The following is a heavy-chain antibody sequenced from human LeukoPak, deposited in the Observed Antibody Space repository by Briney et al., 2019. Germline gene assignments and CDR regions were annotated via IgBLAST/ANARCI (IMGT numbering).Heavy chain of an antibody. J-gene: IGHJ5*02. Sequence: SETLSLTCTVSGGSVSNSSYYWGWIRQPPGKGLEWIGSIYYTGSTYYNPSFKSRITISVDTSKNQFSLKVISVTAADTAVYYCARTVGLTKVRGVIIGFGFDPWGQGTLVTVSS. CDR3: ARTVGLTKVRGVIIGFGFDP. V-gene: IGHV4-39*01. CDR2: IYYTGST. D-gene: IGHD3-10*01. CDR1: GGSVSNSSYY.